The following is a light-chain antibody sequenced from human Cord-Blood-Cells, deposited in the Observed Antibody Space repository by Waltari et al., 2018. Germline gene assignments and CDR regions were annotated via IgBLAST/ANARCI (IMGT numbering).Light chain of an antibody. CDR2: LGS. Sequence: DIVMTQSPLSLPVTPGEPASISCRSSQSLLHSNGYNYLDWYLQKPGQSPQLLIYLGSNRASGVPDRFSGSGSGTDFTLKIRRVEAEDVGVYYCMQALQTRITFGQGTRLEIK. J-gene: IGKJ5*01. V-gene: IGKV2-28*01. CDR3: MQALQTRIT. CDR1: QSLLHSNGYNY.